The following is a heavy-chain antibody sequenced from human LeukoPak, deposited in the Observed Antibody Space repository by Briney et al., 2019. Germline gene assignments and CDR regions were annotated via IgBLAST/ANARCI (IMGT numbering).Heavy chain of an antibody. J-gene: IGHJ3*02. CDR3: ARAPGGDIVVVPAAMSAFDI. D-gene: IGHD2-2*01. CDR2: INHSGST. V-gene: IGHV4-34*01. CDR1: GGSSSGYY. Sequence: SETLSLTCAVYGGSSSGYYWSWIRQPPGKGLEWIGEINHSGSTNYNPSLKSRVTISVDTSKNQFSLKLSSVTAADTAVYYCARAPGGDIVVVPAAMSAFDIWGQGRMVTVSS.